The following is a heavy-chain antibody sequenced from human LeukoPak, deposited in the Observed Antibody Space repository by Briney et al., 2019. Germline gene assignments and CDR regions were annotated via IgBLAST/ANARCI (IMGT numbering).Heavy chain of an antibody. Sequence: ASVKVSCKASGYTFTSYGISWVRQAPGQGLEWMGWISAYNGNTNYAQKLQGRVTMTTDPSTSTAYMQLRSLRSDDTAVYYCAREFNIVVVPAAHGGDYCGQGTLVTVSS. CDR3: AREFNIVVVPAAHGGDY. CDR2: ISAYNGNT. D-gene: IGHD2-2*01. CDR1: GYTFTSYG. V-gene: IGHV1-18*01. J-gene: IGHJ4*02.